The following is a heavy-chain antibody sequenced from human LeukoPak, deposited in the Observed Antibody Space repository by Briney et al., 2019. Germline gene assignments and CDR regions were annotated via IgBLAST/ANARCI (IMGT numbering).Heavy chain of an antibody. Sequence: GGSLRLSCAASGFRFSSYAMSWVRQAPGKGLEWVGRITSKGDGGTTHYAAPVKGRFIISRDDSKGTLYLQLNSLRTDDTAVYYCLAQYYFDYWGRGTLVTVSS. CDR2: ITSKGDGGTT. V-gene: IGHV3-15*01. D-gene: IGHD5-24*01. CDR3: LAQYYFDY. J-gene: IGHJ4*02. CDR1: GFRFSSYA.